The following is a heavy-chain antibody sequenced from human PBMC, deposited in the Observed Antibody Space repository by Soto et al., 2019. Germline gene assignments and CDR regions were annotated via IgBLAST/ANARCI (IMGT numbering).Heavy chain of an antibody. CDR1: GYTFTSYG. Sequence: ASVKVSCKASGYTFTSYGISWVRQAPGQGLEWMGWISAYNGNTNYAQKLQGGVTMTTDTSTSTAYMELRSLRSDDTAVYYCAREGIVATISSWYYYGMDVWGQGTTVTVSS. CDR3: AREGIVATISSWYYYGMDV. V-gene: IGHV1-18*01. J-gene: IGHJ6*02. CDR2: ISAYNGNT. D-gene: IGHD5-12*01.